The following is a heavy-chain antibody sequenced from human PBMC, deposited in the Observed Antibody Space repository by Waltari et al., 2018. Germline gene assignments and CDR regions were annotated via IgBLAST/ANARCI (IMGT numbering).Heavy chain of an antibody. J-gene: IGHJ4*02. CDR1: GFTFSNAW. CDR2: IKSKTDGGTT. Sequence: EVQLVESGGGLVKPGGSLRLYCAASGFTFSNAWMRWVRQAPGKGLEWVGRIKSKTDGGTTDYAAPVKCRFTSSRDESKNTLYLQMNSLKTEDTAVYYCTTEFRFGEPSDYWGQGTLVTVSS. CDR3: TTEFRFGEPSDY. D-gene: IGHD3-10*01. V-gene: IGHV3-15*01.